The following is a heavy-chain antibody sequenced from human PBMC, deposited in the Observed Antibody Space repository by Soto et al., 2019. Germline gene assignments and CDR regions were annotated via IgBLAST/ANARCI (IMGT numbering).Heavy chain of an antibody. V-gene: IGHV4-34*01. CDR2: INHSGST. CDR3: ARGYSSSWNGWFDP. CDR1: GGSFSGYY. J-gene: IGHJ5*02. D-gene: IGHD6-13*01. Sequence: ASETLSLTCAVYGGSFSGYYWSWIRQPPGKGLEWIGEINHSGSTNYNPSLKSRVTISVDTSKNQFSLKLSSVTAADTAVYYCARGYSSSWNGWFDPWGQGTLVTVSS.